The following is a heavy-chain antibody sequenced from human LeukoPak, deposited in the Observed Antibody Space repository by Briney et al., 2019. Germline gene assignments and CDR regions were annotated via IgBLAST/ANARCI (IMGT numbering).Heavy chain of an antibody. Sequence: SETLSLTCAVYGGSFSGYYWSWIRQPPGKGLEWIGQINHSGSTNYNPSLKSRVTISVDTSKNQFSLKLSSVTAADTAVYYCARTNYYDSSGYYSLDPWGQGTLVTVSS. CDR3: ARTNYYDSSGYYSLDP. V-gene: IGHV4-34*01. CDR2: INHSGST. CDR1: GGSFSGYY. D-gene: IGHD3-22*01. J-gene: IGHJ5*02.